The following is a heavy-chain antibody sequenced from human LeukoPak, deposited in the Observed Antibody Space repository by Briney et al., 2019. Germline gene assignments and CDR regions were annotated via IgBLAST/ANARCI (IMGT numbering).Heavy chain of an antibody. Sequence: SETLSLTCTVSGGSISSYYWGWIRQPPGKGLEWIGNIFYSGSTYYGPSLKSRLTMSLDTSRNQFSLKLSSVTAADTAVYYCARASITRVAFDIWGQGTMVTVSS. CDR1: GGSISSYY. CDR2: IFYSGST. D-gene: IGHD3-10*01. J-gene: IGHJ3*02. CDR3: ARASITRVAFDI. V-gene: IGHV4-59*12.